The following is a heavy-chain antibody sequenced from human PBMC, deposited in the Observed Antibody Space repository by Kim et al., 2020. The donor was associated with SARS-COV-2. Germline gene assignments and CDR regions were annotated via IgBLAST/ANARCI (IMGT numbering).Heavy chain of an antibody. D-gene: IGHD1-1*01. CDR2: INHSGST. V-gene: IGHV4-34*01. J-gene: IGHJ4*02. Sequence: SETLSLTCAVSGGSFSGYYWSWIRQPPGKGLEWIGEINHSGSTNYNPSLKSRVTISVDTSKNQFSLKLSSVTAADTAVYYCARLGIAEREESVLEDYWGQVTLVPVSA. CDR1: GGSFSGYY. CDR3: ARLGIAEREESVLEDY.